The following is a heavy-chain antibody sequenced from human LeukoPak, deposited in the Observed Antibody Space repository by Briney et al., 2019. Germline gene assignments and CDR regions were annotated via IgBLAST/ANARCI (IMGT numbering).Heavy chain of an antibody. CDR1: GFTFSDFY. V-gene: IGHV3-11*01. CDR2: ISSSGSTI. Sequence: GGSLRLSCAASGFTFSDFYMSWIRQAPGKGLEWVSYISSSGSTIYYADSVKCRFTISRDNAKNSLYLQMSSLRAEDTAVYYCARRRYNWNAIDYWGQGTLVTVSS. CDR3: ARRRYNWNAIDY. D-gene: IGHD1-20*01. J-gene: IGHJ4*02.